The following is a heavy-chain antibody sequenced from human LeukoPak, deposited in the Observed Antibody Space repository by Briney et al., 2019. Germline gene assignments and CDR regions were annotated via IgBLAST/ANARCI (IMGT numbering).Heavy chain of an antibody. Sequence: PSETLSLTCTVSGGSISNFYWSWIRQPPGKGLEWIGYIYYSGNTNYNPSLKSRVTISVDTSKNQFSLKLSSVTAADTAVYFCARGGAGPLRDWGQGTLVTVSS. CDR1: GGSISNFY. CDR2: IYYSGNT. J-gene: IGHJ4*02. V-gene: IGHV4-59*01. D-gene: IGHD3-16*01. CDR3: ARGGAGPLRD.